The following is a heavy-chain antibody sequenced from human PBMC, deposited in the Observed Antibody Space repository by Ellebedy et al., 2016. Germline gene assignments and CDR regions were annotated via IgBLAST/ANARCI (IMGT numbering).Heavy chain of an antibody. CDR1: GFTFSSYS. Sequence: GGSLRLSCAASGFTFSSYSTNWVRQAPGKGLEWVSYISSSSSTIYYADSVKGRFTISRDNAKNSLYLQMNSLRAEDTAVYYCARDPDSSSWYGSGMDVWGQGTTVTVSS. CDR3: ARDPDSSSWYGSGMDV. D-gene: IGHD6-13*01. V-gene: IGHV3-48*01. CDR2: ISSSSSTI. J-gene: IGHJ6*02.